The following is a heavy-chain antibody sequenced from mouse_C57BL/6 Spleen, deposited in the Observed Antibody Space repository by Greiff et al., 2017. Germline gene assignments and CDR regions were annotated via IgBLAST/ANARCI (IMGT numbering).Heavy chain of an antibody. Sequence: QVQLQQPGAELVMPGASVKLSCKASGYTFTSYWMHWVKQRPGQGLEWFGEIDPSDSYTNYNQKFKGKSTLTVDKSSSTAYMQLSSLTSEDSAVYYCAFSGAGAMDYWGQGTSVTVSS. D-gene: IGHD6-2*01. J-gene: IGHJ4*01. CDR1: GYTFTSYW. CDR2: IDPSDSYT. V-gene: IGHV1-69*01. CDR3: AFSGAGAMDY.